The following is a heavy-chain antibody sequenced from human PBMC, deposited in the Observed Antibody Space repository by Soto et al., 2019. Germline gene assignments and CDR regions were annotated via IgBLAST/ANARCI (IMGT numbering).Heavy chain of an antibody. J-gene: IGHJ4*02. Sequence: QVQLQESGPGLVKPSQTLSLTCTISGGSISSGGYYWSWIRQHPGKGLEWIGYIYYSGSTYYNPSLKSRVAISVXXSKKQFSLKLSSVTAADTAVYYCARGAGSGYHFDYWGQGTLVTVSS. D-gene: IGHD3-22*01. CDR2: IYYSGST. CDR3: ARGAGSGYHFDY. CDR1: GGSISSGGYY. V-gene: IGHV4-31*03.